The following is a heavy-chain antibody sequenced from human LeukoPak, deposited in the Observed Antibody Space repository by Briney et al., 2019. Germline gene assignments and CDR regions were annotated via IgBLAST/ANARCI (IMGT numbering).Heavy chain of an antibody. Sequence: PSETLSLTCTVSGGSISSYYWSWIRQPPGKGLEWIGYIYYSGSTNYNPSLKSRVTISVDTSKNQFSLELSSVTAADTAVYYCARSYDSSGYYVDYWGQGTLVTVSS. V-gene: IGHV4-59*01. CDR1: GGSISSYY. J-gene: IGHJ4*02. CDR2: IYYSGST. D-gene: IGHD3-22*01. CDR3: ARSYDSSGYYVDY.